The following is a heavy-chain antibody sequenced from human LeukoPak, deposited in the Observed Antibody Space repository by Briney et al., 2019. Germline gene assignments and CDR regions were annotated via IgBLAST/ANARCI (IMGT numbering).Heavy chain of an antibody. CDR3: TKDISGYYGSGSYFSLAPTGMDV. D-gene: IGHD3-10*01. CDR1: GFTFDDYA. Sequence: PGGSLRLSCAASGFTFDDYAMHWVRQAPGKGLEWVAGITWNSGTIAYADSVKGRFTISRDNAKNSLYLEMNSLRAEDTALYYCTKDISGYYGSGSYFSLAPTGMDVWGKGTTVTVSS. CDR2: ITWNSGTI. J-gene: IGHJ6*03. V-gene: IGHV3-9*01.